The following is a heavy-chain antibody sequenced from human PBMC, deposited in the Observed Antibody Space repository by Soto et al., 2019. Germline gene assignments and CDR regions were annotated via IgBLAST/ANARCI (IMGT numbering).Heavy chain of an antibody. V-gene: IGHV1-46*01. CDR3: ARGGRIVDTGIGYYYYHAMDV. D-gene: IGHD5-18*01. J-gene: IGHJ6*02. CDR2: VNPTGDTA. CDR1: GYIFTAYS. Sequence: ASVKVSCKASGYIFTAYSMHWVRQAPGQGLEWMGVVNPTGDTASYAQKLQGRVTMTRDTSTGTAYMELGSLRSEDTAVYYCARGGRIVDTGIGYYYYHAMDVWGQGTTVTVSS.